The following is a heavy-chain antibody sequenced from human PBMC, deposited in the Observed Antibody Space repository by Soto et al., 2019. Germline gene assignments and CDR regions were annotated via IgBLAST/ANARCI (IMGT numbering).Heavy chain of an antibody. CDR3: AGATGVSSTWYDGLDV. CDR2: FYYTGST. V-gene: IGHV4-31*03. D-gene: IGHD6-13*01. J-gene: IGHJ6*02. CDR1: GGSVSSLGYY. Sequence: QVQLQESGPGLVKPSQTLSLTCTVSGGSVSSLGYYWTWIRPPPGKGLEWIGYFYYTGSTYYNPSLKSRVTISEDTSKNQFSLKLTSVTAADSAVYYCAGATGVSSTWYDGLDVWGQGTTVTVSS.